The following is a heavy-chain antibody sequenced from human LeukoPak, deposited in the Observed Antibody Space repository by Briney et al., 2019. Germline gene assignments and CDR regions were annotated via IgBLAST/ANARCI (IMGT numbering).Heavy chain of an antibody. V-gene: IGHV4-31*03. CDR2: IYYSGST. J-gene: IGHJ3*02. Sequence: PSQTLSLACTVSGGSISSGGYDWGWIRQHPGKGREWVGYIYYSGSTYYNPSLKSRVTISVDTSKNQFSLKLSSVTAADTAVYYCARDLKSGSSGYYFGERETINAFDIWGQGTMVTVSS. D-gene: IGHD3-22*01. CDR1: GGSISSGGYD. CDR3: ARDLKSGSSGYYFGERETINAFDI.